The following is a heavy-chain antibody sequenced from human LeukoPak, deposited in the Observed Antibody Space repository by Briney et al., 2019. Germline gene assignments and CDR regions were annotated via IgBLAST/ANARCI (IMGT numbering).Heavy chain of an antibody. CDR1: GFTFSSYG. V-gene: IGHV3-33*06. D-gene: IGHD3-22*01. CDR2: IWYDGSNK. J-gene: IGHJ4*02. CDR3: AKGHISGYYYESAWFDY. Sequence: GGSMRLSCAASGFTFSSYGMHWVRQAPGKGLEWVAVIWYDGSNKYYADSVKGRFTISRDNSKNTLYLQMNSLRAEDTAVYYCAKGHISGYYYESAWFDYWGQGTLVTVSS.